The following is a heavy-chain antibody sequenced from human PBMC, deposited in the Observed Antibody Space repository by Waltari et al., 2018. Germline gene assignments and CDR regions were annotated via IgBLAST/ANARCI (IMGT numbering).Heavy chain of an antibody. CDR3: ARKDGGSFDY. V-gene: IGHV4-38-2*02. CDR1: GYSISSGYY. D-gene: IGHD3-10*01. CDR2: IYHSGST. J-gene: IGHJ4*02. Sequence: QVQLQESGPGLVKPSETLSLTCTVSGYSISSGYYWGWIRQPPGKGLEWIGSIYHSGSTYYNPSLKSRVTISVDTPKNQFSLKLSSVTATDTAVYYCARKDGGSFDYWGQGTLVTVSS.